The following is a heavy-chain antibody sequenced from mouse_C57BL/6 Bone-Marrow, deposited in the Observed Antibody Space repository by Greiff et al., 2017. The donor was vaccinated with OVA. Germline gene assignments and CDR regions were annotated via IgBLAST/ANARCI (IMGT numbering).Heavy chain of an antibody. J-gene: IGHJ2*01. D-gene: IGHD1-1*01. CDR2: IDPEDGET. V-gene: IGHV14-2*01. CDR3: ASYYYGSSYFDY. CDR1: GFNIKDYY. Sequence: VQLQQSGAELVKPGASVKLSCTASGFNIKDYYMHWVKQRTEQGLEWIGRIDPEDGETKYAPKFRGKATITADTSSNTAYLQLSSLTSEDTAVYYCASYYYGSSYFDYWGQGTTLTVSS.